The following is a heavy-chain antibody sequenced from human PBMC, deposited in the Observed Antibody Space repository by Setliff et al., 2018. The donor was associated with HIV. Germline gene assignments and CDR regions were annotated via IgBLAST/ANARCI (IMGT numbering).Heavy chain of an antibody. D-gene: IGHD6-19*01. Sequence: TSETLSLTCTVSDDSMTSNYWSWIRQPPGKGLEWIGYIYYSGSTNYNPSLKSRVTISVDTSKNQFSLTLTSVTAADTAVYYCARHEPYSSGWFVDYWGQGTLVTVSS. V-gene: IGHV4-59*08. CDR1: DDSMTSNY. CDR3: ARHEPYSSGWFVDY. J-gene: IGHJ4*02. CDR2: IYYSGST.